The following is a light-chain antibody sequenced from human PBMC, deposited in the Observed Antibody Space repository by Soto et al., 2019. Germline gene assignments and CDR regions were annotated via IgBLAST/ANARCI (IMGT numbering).Light chain of an antibody. Sequence: DIVMTQSPDSLAVSLGERATMHCKSSESVLYRSNGRNYLAWYQQKPGQPPKVLFYWASTRESGVPDRFSGSGSVTDFTLTISSLQAEDVAVYFCQQYTTTPFTVGQGTKMEIK. V-gene: IGKV4-1*01. CDR3: QQYTTTPFT. CDR2: WAS. CDR1: ESVLYRSNGRNY. J-gene: IGKJ2*01.